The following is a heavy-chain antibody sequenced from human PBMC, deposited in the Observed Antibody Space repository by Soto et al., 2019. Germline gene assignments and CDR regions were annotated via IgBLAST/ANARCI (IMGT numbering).Heavy chain of an antibody. CDR3: ARVVYCGGDCYRFEYFQH. V-gene: IGHV4-31*03. Sequence: QVQLQESGPGLVKPSQTLSLTCTVSGGSISSGGYYWSWIRQHPGKGLEWIGYIYYSGSTYYNPSLKSRVTISVDTSKNQFSLKLSSVTAADTAVYYCARVVYCGGDCYRFEYFQHWGQGTLVIVSS. CDR1: GGSISSGGYY. CDR2: IYYSGST. J-gene: IGHJ1*01. D-gene: IGHD2-21*02.